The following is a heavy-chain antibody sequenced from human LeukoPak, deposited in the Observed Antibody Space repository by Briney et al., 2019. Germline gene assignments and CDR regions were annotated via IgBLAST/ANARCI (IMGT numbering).Heavy chain of an antibody. V-gene: IGHV3-23*01. CDR3: ARVLRYCSGGNCYSGGLGYMDV. D-gene: IGHD2-15*01. Sequence: GGSLRLSCVGPGFSFSTYGMTWVRQAPGKGLEWVSSVSSSGETTYYADSVKGRFTISRDNSKSTLYLQMNSLRAEDTALYYCARVLRYCSGGNCYSGGLGYMDVWGKGTTVTISS. CDR1: GFSFSTYG. CDR2: VSSSGETT. J-gene: IGHJ6*03.